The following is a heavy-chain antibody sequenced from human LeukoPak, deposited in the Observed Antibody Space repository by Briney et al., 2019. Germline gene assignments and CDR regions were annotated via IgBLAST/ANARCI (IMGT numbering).Heavy chain of an antibody. CDR2: IYSSGTT. D-gene: IGHD2-2*01. Sequence: SETLSLTCTVSGGSMNNYFWTWIRQPPGKGLELIGHIYSSGTTTYTPSLKSRVSISIDTSMNQFSLNVFSVTAPDSAVYYCARSNSGCSEASCYVHYWGQGTLVTVAS. CDR1: GGSMNNYF. J-gene: IGHJ4*02. V-gene: IGHV4-59*01. CDR3: ARSNSGCSEASCYVHY.